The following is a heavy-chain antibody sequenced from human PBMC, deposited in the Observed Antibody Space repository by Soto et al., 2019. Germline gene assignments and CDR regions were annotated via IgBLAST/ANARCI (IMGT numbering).Heavy chain of an antibody. CDR2: INPSGGST. CDR1: GYTFTSYY. CDR3: APTPSGNMYYFDY. J-gene: IGHJ4*02. D-gene: IGHD1-26*01. V-gene: IGHV1-46*01. Sequence: SVKVSCKASGYTFTSYYMHWVRQAPGQGLEWMGIINPSGGSTSYAQKFQGRVTMTRDTSTSTVYMELSSLRSEDTAVYYCAPTPSGNMYYFDYWGQGTLVTVPS.